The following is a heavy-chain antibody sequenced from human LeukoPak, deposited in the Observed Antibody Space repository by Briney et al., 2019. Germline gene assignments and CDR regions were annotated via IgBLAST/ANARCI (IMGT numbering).Heavy chain of an antibody. V-gene: IGHV4-30-4*08. D-gene: IGHD3-3*01. CDR3: AREIFGVARKDAFDI. CDR2: IYYSGST. Sequence: PSETLSLTCTVSRGSISSRDYYWSWIRQPPGKGLEWLGYIYYSGSTYYNPSLKCRVTISVDTSKNQFSLKLSSVTAADTAVYYCAREIFGVARKDAFDIWGQGTMVTVSS. CDR1: RGSISSRDYY. J-gene: IGHJ3*02.